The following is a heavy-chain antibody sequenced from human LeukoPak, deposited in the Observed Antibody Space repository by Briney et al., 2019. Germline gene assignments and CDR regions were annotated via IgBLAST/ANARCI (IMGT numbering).Heavy chain of an antibody. CDR1: GGSFSGYY. V-gene: IGHV4-34*01. Sequence: SETLSLTCAVYGGSFSGYYWSWIRQPPGKGLEWIGEINHSGSTNYNPSLKSRVTISVGTSKNQFSLKLSSVTAADTAVYYCARLYYYDSSGLYYFDYWGQGTLVTVSS. J-gene: IGHJ4*02. D-gene: IGHD3-22*01. CDR3: ARLYYYDSSGLYYFDY. CDR2: INHSGST.